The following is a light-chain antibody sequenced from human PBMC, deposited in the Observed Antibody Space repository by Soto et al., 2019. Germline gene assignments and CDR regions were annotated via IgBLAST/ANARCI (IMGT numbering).Light chain of an antibody. V-gene: IGKV1-33*01. J-gene: IGKJ4*01. CDR1: QGISNF. CDR3: QQYDYLPLT. Sequence: DIQMTQSPSSLSASVGDRVTITCQASQGISNFLNWYQQKPGKAPKLLIYDASNLETGVPSRFSGGGSGTDFTFTISSLQPEDIATYYCQQYDYLPLTFGGGTRVEIK. CDR2: DAS.